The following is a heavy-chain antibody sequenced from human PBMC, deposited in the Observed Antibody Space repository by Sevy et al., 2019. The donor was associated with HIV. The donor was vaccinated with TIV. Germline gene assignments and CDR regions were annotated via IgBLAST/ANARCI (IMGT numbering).Heavy chain of an antibody. CDR3: AKEGGGYYYDSSGLFDY. CDR1: GFTFSSYA. Sequence: ESLKISCAASGFTFSSYAMSWVRQAPGKGLEWVSAISGSGYLTYYTDSVKGRFTISRDNSKNTLYLQMNSLRAEDTAVYYCAKEGGGYYYDSSGLFDYWGQGTLVTVSS. D-gene: IGHD3-22*01. CDR2: ISGSGYLT. J-gene: IGHJ4*02. V-gene: IGHV3-23*01.